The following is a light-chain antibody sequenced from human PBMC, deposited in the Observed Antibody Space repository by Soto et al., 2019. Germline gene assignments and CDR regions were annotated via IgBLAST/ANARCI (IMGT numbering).Light chain of an antibody. CDR2: DNS. J-gene: IGLJ3*02. Sequence: QSVLTQPPSVSGAPGQRVTISCTGNSSNIGAGFDVHWYQQLPGTAPKLLIYDNSNRPSGVPDRFSGSKSGTSASLAISGLQSEDEADYYCAAWDDTLNAWVFGGGTKLTVL. CDR3: AAWDDTLNAWV. CDR1: SSNIGAGFD. V-gene: IGLV1-40*01.